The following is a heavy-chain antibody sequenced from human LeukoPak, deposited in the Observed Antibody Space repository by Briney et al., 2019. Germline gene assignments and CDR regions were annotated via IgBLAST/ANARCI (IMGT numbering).Heavy chain of an antibody. CDR1: GGTFSSYA. CDR2: IIPILGIA. V-gene: IGHV1-69*04. D-gene: IGHD5-18*01. J-gene: IGHJ5*02. CDR3: AAGGDSYGTNNWFDP. Sequence: GASVKVSCKASGGTFSSYAISWVRQAPGQGLEWMGRIIPILGIANYAQKFQGRVTITADKSTSTAYMELSRLRSEDTAVYYCAAGGDSYGTNNWFDPWGQGTLVTVSS.